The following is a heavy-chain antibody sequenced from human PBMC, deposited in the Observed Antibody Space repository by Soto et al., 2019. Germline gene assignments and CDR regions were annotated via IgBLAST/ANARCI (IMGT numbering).Heavy chain of an antibody. CDR1: RGSISDYY. CDR2: FYDSGST. D-gene: IGHD3-22*01. J-gene: IGHJ5*02. V-gene: IGHV4-59*01. CDR3: ARVGSGGYSNNWFDP. Sequence: QVQLQESGPGLVKSSETLSLTCTVSRGSISDYYWGWIRQPPGKGLEWVGYFYDSGSTKYNPSLKSRVTISVDTPKNQFSLEMKSVTVADTAVYYCARVGSGGYSNNWFDPWGQGTLVTVSS.